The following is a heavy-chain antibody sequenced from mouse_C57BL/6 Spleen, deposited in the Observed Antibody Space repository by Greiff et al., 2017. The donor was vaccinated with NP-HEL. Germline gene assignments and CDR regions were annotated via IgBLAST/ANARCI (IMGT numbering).Heavy chain of an antibody. J-gene: IGHJ3*01. CDR2: IHPNSGST. Sequence: QVQLQQPGAELVKPGASVKLSCKASGYTFTSYWMHWVKQRPGQGLEWIGMIHPNSGSTNYNEKFKSKATLTVDKSSSTAYMQLSSLTSEDSAVYYCARSKDYDGGTWFAYWGQGTLVTVSA. V-gene: IGHV1-64*01. CDR1: GYTFTSYW. CDR3: ARSKDYDGGTWFAY. D-gene: IGHD2-4*01.